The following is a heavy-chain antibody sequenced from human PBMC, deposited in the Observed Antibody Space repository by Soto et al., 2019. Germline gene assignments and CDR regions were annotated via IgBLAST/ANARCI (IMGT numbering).Heavy chain of an antibody. Sequence: QVQLVQSGAEVKKPGSSVKVSCKASGGTFSSYAISWVRQAPGQGLEWMGGIIPIFGTANYAQKFQGRVTITADEFTSTAYMELSSLRSEDTAMYYCAKTPKPTTYCRSTSCYDLSYYYGMDVWGHGTTVTVSS. CDR1: GGTFSSYA. D-gene: IGHD2-2*01. CDR2: IIPIFGTA. V-gene: IGHV1-69*01. CDR3: AKTPKPTTYCRSTSCYDLSYYYGMDV. J-gene: IGHJ6*02.